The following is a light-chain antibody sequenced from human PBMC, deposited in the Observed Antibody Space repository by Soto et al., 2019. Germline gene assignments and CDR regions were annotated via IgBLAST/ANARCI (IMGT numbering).Light chain of an antibody. J-gene: IGKJ2*01. V-gene: IGKV2-28*01. CDR2: LGS. CDR3: MQALQTPYT. Sequence: DIVMTQSPLSLAATPGEPASISCRSSQSLLQSNGYNYLDWYLQKPGQSPQVLIYLGSNRASGVPDRFSGSGSGTEFTLKISRVEAEDVGVYHCMQALQTPYTFGQGTKLEIK. CDR1: QSLLQSNGYNY.